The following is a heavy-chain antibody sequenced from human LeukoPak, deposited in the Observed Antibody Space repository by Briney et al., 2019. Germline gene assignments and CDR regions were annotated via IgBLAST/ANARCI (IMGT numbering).Heavy chain of an antibody. CDR1: GGTFSSYA. CDR3: ARSKYYYDSSGYPALFDY. V-gene: IGHV1-69*05. Sequence: GSSVKVSCKASGGTFSSYAISWVRQAPGQGLEWMGGIIPIFGTANYAQKFQGRVTITTDESTSTAYMELSSLRSEDTAVYYCARSKYYYDSSGYPALFDYWGQGTLVTVSS. J-gene: IGHJ4*02. D-gene: IGHD3-22*01. CDR2: IIPIFGTA.